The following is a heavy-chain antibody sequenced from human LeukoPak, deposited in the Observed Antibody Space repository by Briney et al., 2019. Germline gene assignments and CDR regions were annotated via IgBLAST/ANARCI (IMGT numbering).Heavy chain of an antibody. Sequence: PGRSLRLSCAASGLTFDDHTMHWVRQTPGKVLEWVSGISWDGGSIDYADSVRGRFTISRDNAKNSLYLHTNSLRAEDTALYYCAKDIGVARTWAFDYWGQGTLVTVSS. D-gene: IGHD5-12*01. J-gene: IGHJ4*02. CDR2: ISWDGGSI. CDR1: GLTFDDHT. V-gene: IGHV3-9*01. CDR3: AKDIGVARTWAFDY.